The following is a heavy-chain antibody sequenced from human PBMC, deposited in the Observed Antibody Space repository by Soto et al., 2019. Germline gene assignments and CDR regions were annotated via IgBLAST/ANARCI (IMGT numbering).Heavy chain of an antibody. Sequence: GGSLRLSCAASGFTFSSYGMHWVRQAPGKGLEWVAVIWYDGSNKYYADSVKGRFTISRDNSKNTLYLQMNSLRAEDTAVYYCARAYRTWYTFDYWGQGTLVTVSS. CDR3: ARAYRTWYTFDY. V-gene: IGHV3-33*01. D-gene: IGHD1-20*01. CDR2: IWYDGSNK. J-gene: IGHJ4*02. CDR1: GFTFSSYG.